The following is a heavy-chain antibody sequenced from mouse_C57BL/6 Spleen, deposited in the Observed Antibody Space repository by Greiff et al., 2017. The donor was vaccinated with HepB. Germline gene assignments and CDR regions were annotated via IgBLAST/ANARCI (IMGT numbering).Heavy chain of an antibody. CDR3: TRDLDGGFAY. CDR1: GFTFSSYA. CDR2: ISSGGDYI. Sequence: EVQGVESGEGLVKPGGSLKLSCAASGFTFSSYAMSWVRQTPEKRLEWVAYISSGGDYIYYADTVKGRFTISRDNARNTLYLQMSSLKSEDTDMYYCTRDLDGGFAYWGQGTLVTVSA. J-gene: IGHJ3*01. V-gene: IGHV5-9-1*02.